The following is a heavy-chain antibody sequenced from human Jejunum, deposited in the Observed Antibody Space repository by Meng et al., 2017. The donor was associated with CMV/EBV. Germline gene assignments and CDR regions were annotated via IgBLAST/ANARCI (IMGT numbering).Heavy chain of an antibody. CDR1: GYTFSTYT. CDR2: ISTNTGTP. D-gene: IGHD2/OR15-2a*01. CDR3: ARGGNFDP. V-gene: IGHV7-4-1*02. Sequence: QGQLVRSGCELKKPGASVKVSCKAYGYTFSTYTINWVRQAHGRGLEWMGWISTNTGTPTYTQGFTGRFVFSLDTSVSTAYLQISSLKAEDTAVYYCARGGNFDPWGQGTLVTVSS. J-gene: IGHJ5*02.